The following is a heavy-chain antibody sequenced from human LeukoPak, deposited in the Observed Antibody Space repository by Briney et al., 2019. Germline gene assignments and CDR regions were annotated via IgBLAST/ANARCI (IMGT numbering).Heavy chain of an antibody. Sequence: PGGSLRLSCAASGFTFSSYWMHWVRQAPGKGLEWVSGINWNSGSMGYADSVKGRFTISRDNAKNSLYLQMNSLRAEDTALYYCAREKRGYSYGLTFDYWGQGTPVTASS. CDR2: INWNSGSM. J-gene: IGHJ4*02. V-gene: IGHV3-9*01. D-gene: IGHD5-18*01. CDR3: AREKRGYSYGLTFDY. CDR1: GFTFSSYW.